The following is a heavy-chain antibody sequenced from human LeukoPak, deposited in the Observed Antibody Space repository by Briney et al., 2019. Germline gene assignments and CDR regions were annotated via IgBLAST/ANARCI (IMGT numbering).Heavy chain of an antibody. CDR1: GFTVSGFA. V-gene: IGHV3-23*01. CDR2: ISGSGENT. D-gene: IGHD1-26*01. CDR3: AKMKGHPLPKYYMDV. Sequence: PGGSLRLSCAASGFTVSGFAMSWVRRAPGKGLEWVSGISGSGENTLYADSVKGRFTISRDNSKNTLYLEMNSLRAEDTAIYYCAKMKGHPLPKYYMDVWGQGTTVTVSS. J-gene: IGHJ6*01.